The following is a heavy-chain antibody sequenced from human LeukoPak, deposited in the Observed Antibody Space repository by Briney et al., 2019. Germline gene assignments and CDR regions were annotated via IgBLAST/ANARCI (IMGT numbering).Heavy chain of an antibody. V-gene: IGHV4-59*01. J-gene: IGHJ6*03. CDR1: GGSISSYY. D-gene: IGHD2-2*01. Sequence: SETLSLTCTVSGGSISSYYWSWIRQPPGKGLEWIGYIYYSGSTNYNPSLKSRVTISIDTSKNQFSLKLSSVTAADTAVYYCARVSAEIVVVPAADDYYYYYMDVWGKGTTVTVSS. CDR3: ARVSAEIVVVPAADDYYYYYMDV. CDR2: IYYSGST.